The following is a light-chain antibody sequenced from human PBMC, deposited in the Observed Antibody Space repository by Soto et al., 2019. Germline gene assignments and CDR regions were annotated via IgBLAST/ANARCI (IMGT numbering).Light chain of an antibody. CDR2: GAS. J-gene: IGKJ2*01. CDR1: QSVSSSY. CDR3: QQRSNWLMYT. V-gene: IGKV3D-20*02. Sequence: EVVLTQSPGTLSLSPGERATLSCRASQSVSSSYLAWFQQKPGQAPRLLIYGASSRATDIPDRFSGSGSGTDFTLTISRLEPEDFAVYYCQQRSNWLMYTFGQGTKLEIK.